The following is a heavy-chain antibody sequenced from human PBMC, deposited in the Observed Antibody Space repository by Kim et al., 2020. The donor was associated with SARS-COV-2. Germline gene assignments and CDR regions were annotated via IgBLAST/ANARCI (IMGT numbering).Heavy chain of an antibody. Sequence: GGSLRLSCAASGFTFSSYAMSWVRQAPGKGLEWVSAISGSGGSTYYADSVKGRFTISRDNSKNTLYLQMNSLRAEDTAVYYCAKDYYDSSGYPSYYFDYWGQGTLVTVSS. CDR3: AKDYYDSSGYPSYYFDY. CDR2: ISGSGGST. CDR1: GFTFSSYA. V-gene: IGHV3-23*01. D-gene: IGHD3-22*01. J-gene: IGHJ4*02.